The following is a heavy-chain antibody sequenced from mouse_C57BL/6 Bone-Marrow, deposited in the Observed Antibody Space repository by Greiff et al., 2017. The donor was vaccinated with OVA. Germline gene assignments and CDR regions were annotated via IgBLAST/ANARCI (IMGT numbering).Heavy chain of an antibody. CDR2: IDPEDGET. Sequence: EVQLQESGAELVKPGASVKLSCTASGFNIKDYYMHWVKQRTEQGLEWIGRIDPEDGETKYDQKFQGKATITADTSSNTAYLQLSSLTSDDTAVYYFTRIQLRLRGYYWYFDVWGTGTTVTVSS. CDR1: GFNIKDYY. CDR3: TRIQLRLRGYYWYFDV. V-gene: IGHV14-2*01. D-gene: IGHD3-2*02. J-gene: IGHJ1*03.